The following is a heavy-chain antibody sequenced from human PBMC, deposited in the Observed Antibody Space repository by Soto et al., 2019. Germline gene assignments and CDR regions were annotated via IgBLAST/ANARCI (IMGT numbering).Heavy chain of an antibody. CDR1: GGSISSSSYY. J-gene: IGHJ4*02. V-gene: IGHV4-39*01. Sequence: QLQLQESGPGLVKPSETLSLTCTVSGGSISSSSYYWGWIRQPPGNGLEWIGSVYYSGSSYYNPSLRGRVTISVDTSKNQFSLKLSSVSAADTAVYYCASSSSWHIIDYWGQGTLVTVSS. CDR3: ASSSSWHIIDY. CDR2: VYYSGSS. D-gene: IGHD6-13*01.